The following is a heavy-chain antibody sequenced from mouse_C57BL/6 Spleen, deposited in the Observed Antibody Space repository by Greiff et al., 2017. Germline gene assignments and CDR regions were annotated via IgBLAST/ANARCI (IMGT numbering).Heavy chain of an antibody. CDR2: IDPSDSYT. V-gene: IGHV1-69*01. D-gene: IGHD4-1*01. Sequence: QVQLQQSGAELVMPGASVKLSCKASGYTFTSYWMHWVKQRPGQGLEWIGEIDPSDSYTNYNQKFKGKSTLTVDKSSSTAYMQLSSLTSEDSAVCYCARILTGTPYYAMDYWGQGTSVTVSS. J-gene: IGHJ4*01. CDR3: ARILTGTPYYAMDY. CDR1: GYTFTSYW.